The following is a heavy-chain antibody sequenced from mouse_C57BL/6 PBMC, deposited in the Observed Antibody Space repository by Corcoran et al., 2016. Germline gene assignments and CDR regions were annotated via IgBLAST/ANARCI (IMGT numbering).Heavy chain of an antibody. V-gene: IGHV1-26*01. CDR1: GYTFTDSY. CDR3: TRNPFAY. J-gene: IGHJ3*01. CDR2: INPNNGGT. Sequence: EVQLQQSGPELVKPGASVKISCKASGYTFTDSYMNWVKQSHGKSLEWIGDINPNNGGTSYNQKFKGKATLTVDKSSSTAYMELRSLASEDSAVYYCTRNPFAYWGQGTLVTVSA.